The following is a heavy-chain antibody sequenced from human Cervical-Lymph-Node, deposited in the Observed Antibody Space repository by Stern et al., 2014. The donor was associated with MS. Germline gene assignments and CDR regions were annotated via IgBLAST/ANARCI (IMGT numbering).Heavy chain of an antibody. Sequence: QVQLVQSGAELKKTGSTATLSCKASGGTFSTYAMTWARQAPGQGLERIGRILPAVDKVIYAQKFQGRLTITADKSTGTAYMEVRSLRFEDTATYYCAKWYCSSPSCYQAYGLDVWGQGTTVTVSS. CDR2: ILPAVDKV. CDR3: AKWYCSSPSCYQAYGLDV. V-gene: IGHV1-69*06. D-gene: IGHD2-2*01. J-gene: IGHJ6*02. CDR1: GGTFSTYA.